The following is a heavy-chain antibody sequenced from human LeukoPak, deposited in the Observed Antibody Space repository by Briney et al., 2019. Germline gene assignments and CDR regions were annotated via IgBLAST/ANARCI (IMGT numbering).Heavy chain of an antibody. Sequence: SETLSLTCTVSGGSISSGGYYWSWIRQPPGKGLEWIGYIYHSGSTYYNPSPKSRVTISVDRSKNQFSLKLSSVTAADTAVYYCARSPNNYYYDSSGSLDYWGQGTLVTVSS. D-gene: IGHD3-22*01. V-gene: IGHV4-30-2*01. CDR2: IYHSGST. CDR3: ARSPNNYYYDSSGSLDY. CDR1: GGSISSGGYY. J-gene: IGHJ4*02.